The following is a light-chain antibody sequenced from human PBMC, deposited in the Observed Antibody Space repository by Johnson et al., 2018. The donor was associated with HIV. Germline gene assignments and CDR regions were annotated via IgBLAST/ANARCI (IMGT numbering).Light chain of an antibody. CDR2: DNN. V-gene: IGLV1-51*01. CDR1: SSNIGNNY. J-gene: IGLJ1*01. Sequence: HSVLTQPPSVSAAPGQKVTISCSGSSSNIGNNYVSWYQQLPGTAPKLLIYDNNKRPSGIPDRFSGSKSGTSATLGITGLQTGDEADYYCGTWDSSLGTYVFGTVSQVTV. CDR3: GTWDSSLGTYV.